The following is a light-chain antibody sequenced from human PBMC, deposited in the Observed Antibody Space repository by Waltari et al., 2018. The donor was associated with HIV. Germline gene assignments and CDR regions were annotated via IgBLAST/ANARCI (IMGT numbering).Light chain of an antibody. CDR3: TSYEGKNNLV. V-gene: IGLV2-8*01. Sequence: QSALTQPPSASGSPGQSVTISCTGTRTDVPTYNYFSWYQQHPGVAPKILIYEVNKRPSGVPDRFSGSKSGNTASLTVSGLQADDEADYYCTSYEGKNNLVFGGGTKLTVL. J-gene: IGLJ2*01. CDR2: EVN. CDR1: RTDVPTYNY.